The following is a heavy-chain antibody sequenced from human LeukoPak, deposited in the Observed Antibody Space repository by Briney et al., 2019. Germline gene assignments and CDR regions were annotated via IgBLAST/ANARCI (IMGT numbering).Heavy chain of an antibody. V-gene: IGHV4-59*01. J-gene: IGHJ3*02. Sequence: PSETLSLTCTVSGGPISSYYWSWLRQPPGKGLEWIGYIYHSGSTNYNPSLKSRVTISLDTSKNQFSLKLNSVTAADTAVFYCATLREYCSGGSCSDAFDIWGQGTMVTVSS. D-gene: IGHD2-15*01. CDR2: IYHSGST. CDR1: GGPISSYY. CDR3: ATLREYCSGGSCSDAFDI.